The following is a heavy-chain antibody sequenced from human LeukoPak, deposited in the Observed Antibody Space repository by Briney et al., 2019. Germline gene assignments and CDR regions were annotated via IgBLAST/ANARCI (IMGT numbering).Heavy chain of an antibody. Sequence: GESLKISCKGSGYSFTSYWIGRVRQMPGKGLEWMGIIYPGDSDTRYSPSFQGQVTISADKSISTAYLQWSSLKASDTAMYYCASPTYYYGLGSYFAFDIWGQGTMVTVSS. J-gene: IGHJ3*02. CDR3: ASPTYYYGLGSYFAFDI. CDR2: IYPGDSDT. V-gene: IGHV5-51*01. D-gene: IGHD3-10*01. CDR1: GYSFTSYW.